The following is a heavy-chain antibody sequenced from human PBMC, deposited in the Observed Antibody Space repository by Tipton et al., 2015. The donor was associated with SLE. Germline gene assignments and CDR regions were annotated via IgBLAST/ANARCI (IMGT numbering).Heavy chain of an antibody. CDR2: INHSGST. CDR1: GGSFSGYY. Sequence: TLSLTCAVYGGSFSGYYWSWIRQPPGKGLEWIGEINHSGSTNYNPSLKSRVTISVDTSKNQFSLKLSSVTAADTAVYYCARHTPKSSSSTDYWYFDLWGRGTLVTVSS. CDR3: ARHTPKSSSSTDYWYFDL. J-gene: IGHJ2*01. D-gene: IGHD6-6*01. V-gene: IGHV4-34*01.